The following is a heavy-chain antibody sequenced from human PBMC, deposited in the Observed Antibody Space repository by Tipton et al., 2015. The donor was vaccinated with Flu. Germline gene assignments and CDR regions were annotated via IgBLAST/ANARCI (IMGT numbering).Heavy chain of an antibody. CDR2: ISESGDNT. CDR1: GFTFSGFG. D-gene: IGHD3-10*01. V-gene: IGHV3-23*01. J-gene: IGHJ4*02. Sequence: GSLRLSCAASGFTFSGFGMSWVRQAPGKGLEWVSGISESGDNTYYADSVKGRFTISRDNSKGTLYLQMNSLRAEDTAVYHCAKDQGSGRSDYWGQGTLVTVSS. CDR3: AKDQGSGRSDY.